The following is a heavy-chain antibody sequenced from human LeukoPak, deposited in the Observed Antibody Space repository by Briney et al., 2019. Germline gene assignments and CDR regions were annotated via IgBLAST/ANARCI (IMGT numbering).Heavy chain of an antibody. CDR3: ARDLEGYSSGCFDY. CDR1: GFTFSSYA. D-gene: IGHD6-19*01. CDR2: ISSNGGST. Sequence: PGGSLRLSCAASGFTFSSYAMHWVRQAPGKGLEYVSAISSNGGSTYYANSVKGRFTISRDNSKNTLYLQMGSLRAEDMAVYYCARDLEGYSSGCFDYWGQGTLVTVSS. V-gene: IGHV3-64*01. J-gene: IGHJ4*02.